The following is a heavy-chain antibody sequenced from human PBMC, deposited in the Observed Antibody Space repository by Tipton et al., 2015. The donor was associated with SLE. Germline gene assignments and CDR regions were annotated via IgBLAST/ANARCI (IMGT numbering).Heavy chain of an antibody. J-gene: IGHJ4*02. V-gene: IGHV4-59*01. CDR2: IYYSGST. CDR1: GGSISSYY. Sequence: LRLSCTVSGGSISSYYWSWIRQPPGKGLEWIVYIYYSGSTNYNPSLKSRVTISVDTSKNQFSLKLSSVTAADTAVYYCAGGMPSGSYNYWGQGTLVTVSS. D-gene: IGHD1-26*01. CDR3: AGGMPSGSYNY.